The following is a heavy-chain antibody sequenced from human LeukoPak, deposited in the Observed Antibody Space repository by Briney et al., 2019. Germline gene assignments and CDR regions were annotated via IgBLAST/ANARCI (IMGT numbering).Heavy chain of an antibody. Sequence: RSLRLSCAASGFTFDDYAMHWVRQAPGKGLEWVSGISWNSGSIGYADSVKGRFTISRDNAKNSLYLQMNSLRAEDTALYYCVKDQDSSGYYPSPDYWGQGTLVTVSS. D-gene: IGHD3-22*01. V-gene: IGHV3-9*01. CDR1: GFTFDDYA. CDR2: ISWNSGSI. CDR3: VKDQDSSGYYPSPDY. J-gene: IGHJ4*02.